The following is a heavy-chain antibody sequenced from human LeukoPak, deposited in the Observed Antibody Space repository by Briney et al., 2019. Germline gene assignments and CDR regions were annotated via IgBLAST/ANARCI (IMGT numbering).Heavy chain of an antibody. CDR3: ARGSGRFDY. D-gene: IGHD3-10*01. J-gene: IGHJ4*02. CDR1: GFTFSSYW. CDR2: LKEDGGEK. V-gene: IGHV3-7*01. Sequence: GGSLTLSCAVSGFTFSSYWMSWVRQAPGKGLEWLANLKEDGGEKYYVDSVQSRFNISRDNAKNSLHLQMNSLRAEDKAVYYCARGSGRFDYWGQGTLVTVSS.